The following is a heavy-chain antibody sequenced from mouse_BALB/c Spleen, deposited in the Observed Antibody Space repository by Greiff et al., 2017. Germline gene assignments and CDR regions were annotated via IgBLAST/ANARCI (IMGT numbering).Heavy chain of an antibody. CDR1: GYTFTSYW. Sequence: VQLQQPGAELVKPGASVKMSCKASGYTFTSYWMHWVKQRPGQGLEWIGVIDPSDSYTSYNQKFKGKATLTVDTSSSTAYMQLSSLTSEDSAVYYCTRYGFYAMDYWGQGTSVTVSS. D-gene: IGHD1-2*01. V-gene: IGHV1S127*01. J-gene: IGHJ4*01. CDR3: TRYGFYAMDY. CDR2: IDPSDSYT.